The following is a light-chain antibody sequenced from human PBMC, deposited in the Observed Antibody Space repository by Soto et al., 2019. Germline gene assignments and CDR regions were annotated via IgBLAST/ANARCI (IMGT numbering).Light chain of an antibody. CDR3: QVWDSSSDLVV. V-gene: IGLV3-21*04. J-gene: IGLJ2*01. Sequence: ELTQPPSVSVAPGKTARITCGGNNIGSKSVHWYQQKPGQAPVLVIYYDSDRPSGIPERFSGSNSGNTATLTISRVEAGDEADYYCQVWDSSSDLVVFGGGTKLTVL. CDR1: NIGSKS. CDR2: YDS.